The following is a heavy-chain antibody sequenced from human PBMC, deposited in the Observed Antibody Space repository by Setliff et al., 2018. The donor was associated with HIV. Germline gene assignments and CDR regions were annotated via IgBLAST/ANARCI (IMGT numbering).Heavy chain of an antibody. D-gene: IGHD5-18*01. V-gene: IGHV4-39*01. CDR2: IYYSGGT. CDR1: GGSISSSSYY. J-gene: IGHJ3*02. CDR3: ARRQQLWLLYAFDI. Sequence: NPSETLSLTCTVSGGSISSSSYYWGWIRQPPGKGLEWIGSIYYSGGTYYNPSLKSRVTISVDTSKNQFSLKLSSVTAADTAVYYCARRQQLWLLYAFDIWGQGTMVTVSS.